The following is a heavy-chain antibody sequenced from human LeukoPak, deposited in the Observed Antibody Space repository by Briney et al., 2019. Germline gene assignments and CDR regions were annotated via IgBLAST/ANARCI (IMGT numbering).Heavy chain of an antibody. CDR3: ARDPPFYYDSSGYLAENWFDP. CDR1: GGTFSSYA. CDR2: IIPIFGTA. J-gene: IGHJ5*02. Sequence: PVKVSCKASGGTFSSYAISWVRQAPGQGLEWMGGIIPIFGTANYAQKFQGRVTITADKSTSTAYMELSSLRSEDTAVYYCARDPPFYYDSSGYLAENWFDPWGQGTLVTVSS. V-gene: IGHV1-69*06. D-gene: IGHD3-22*01.